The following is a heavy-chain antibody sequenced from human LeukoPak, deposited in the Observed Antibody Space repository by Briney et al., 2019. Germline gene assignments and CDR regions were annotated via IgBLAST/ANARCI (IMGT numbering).Heavy chain of an antibody. V-gene: IGHV4-59*10. D-gene: IGHD1-26*01. CDR3: ARGSGSYYLDWFDP. J-gene: IGHJ5*02. CDR1: GGSFSGYY. CDR2: IYTSGST. Sequence: SETLSLTCAVYGGSFSGYYWSWIRQPAGKGLEWIGRIYTSGSTNYNPSLKSRVTISVDTSKNQFSLKLNSVTAADTAVYYCARGSGSYYLDWFDPWGQGTLVTVSS.